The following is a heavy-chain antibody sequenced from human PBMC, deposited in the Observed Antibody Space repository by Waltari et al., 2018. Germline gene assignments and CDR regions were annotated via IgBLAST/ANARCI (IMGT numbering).Heavy chain of an antibody. Sequence: EVQLVESGGGLIQPGGSLRLSCAASGFTVSSNYMSWVRQAPGKGLEWVSVIYSGGSTYYADPVKGRFTISRDNSKNTLYLQMNSLRAEDTAVYYCARQSYSSGWYASYYYGMDVWGQGTTVTVSS. J-gene: IGHJ6*02. CDR1: GFTVSSNY. CDR2: IYSGGST. CDR3: ARQSYSSGWYASYYYGMDV. D-gene: IGHD6-19*01. V-gene: IGHV3-53*01.